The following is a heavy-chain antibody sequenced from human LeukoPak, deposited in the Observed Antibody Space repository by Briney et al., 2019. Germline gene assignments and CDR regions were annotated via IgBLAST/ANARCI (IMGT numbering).Heavy chain of an antibody. D-gene: IGHD6-25*01. CDR2: IHYSGST. J-gene: IGHJ2*01. CDR1: GGSISSGGYY. CDR3: ARGVRLNWYFDL. V-gene: IGHV4-31*03. Sequence: NPSQTLSLTCTVSGGSISSGGYYWSWIRQHPGKGLEWIGYIHYSGSTYYNPSLKSRVTISVDTSKNQFSLKLSSVTAADTAVYYCARGVRLNWYFDLWGRGTLVTVSS.